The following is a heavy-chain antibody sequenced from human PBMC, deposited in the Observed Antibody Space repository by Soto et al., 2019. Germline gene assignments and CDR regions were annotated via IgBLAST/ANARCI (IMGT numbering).Heavy chain of an antibody. CDR3: VRELGLAY. V-gene: IGHV3-7*03. CDR1: GFTLSNYW. D-gene: IGHD7-27*01. J-gene: IGHJ4*02. Sequence: XGSLRLSCAASGFTLSNYWMTGVRQAPGKGLEWVANINKDGSQKNYVDSVKGRFTIARDNGQNSLSLQINSLRVEDTAVYYCVRELGLAYWGQGALVTVSS. CDR2: INKDGSQK.